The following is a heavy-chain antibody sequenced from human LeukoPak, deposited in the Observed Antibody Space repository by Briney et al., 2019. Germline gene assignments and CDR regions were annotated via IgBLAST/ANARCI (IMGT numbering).Heavy chain of an antibody. CDR3: ARGVFPGYSSSWYKVGYWFDP. D-gene: IGHD6-13*01. CDR1: GGSISSGGYY. CDR2: IYYSGST. Sequence: SQTLSLTCTVSGGSISSGGYYWSWIRQHPGKGLEWIGYIYYSGSTYYNPSLKSRVTISVDTSKNQFSLKLSSVTAADTAVYYCARGVFPGYSSSWYKVGYWFDPWGQGTLVTVSS. V-gene: IGHV4-31*03. J-gene: IGHJ5*02.